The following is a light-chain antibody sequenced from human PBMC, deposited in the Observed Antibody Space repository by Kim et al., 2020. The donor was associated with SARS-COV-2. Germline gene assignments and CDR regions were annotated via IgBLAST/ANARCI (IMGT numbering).Light chain of an antibody. V-gene: IGLV1-44*01. Sequence: GQRVTSACSGSSSNNGTYSVYWNQQLPRAAPNLLIYIKNQRPSGVPDRFSGSKSGTSASLAISGLQSEDEAEYYCAARDDSLGGRVVGGGTKLTV. CDR3: AARDDSLGGRV. CDR2: IKN. J-gene: IGLJ3*02. CDR1: SSNNGTYS.